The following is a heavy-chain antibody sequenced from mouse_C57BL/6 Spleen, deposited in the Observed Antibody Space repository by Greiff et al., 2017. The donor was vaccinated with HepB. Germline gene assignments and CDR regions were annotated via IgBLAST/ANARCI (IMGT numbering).Heavy chain of an antibody. Sequence: QVQLQQPGAELVRPGTSVKLSCKASGYTFTSYWMHWVKQRPGQGLEWIGVIDPSDSYTNYNQKFKGKATLTVDTSSSTAYMQLSSLTSEDSAVYYCAREAQLGPWFAYWGQGTLVTVSA. J-gene: IGHJ3*01. CDR2: IDPSDSYT. D-gene: IGHD3-1*01. V-gene: IGHV1-59*01. CDR1: GYTFTSYW. CDR3: AREAQLGPWFAY.